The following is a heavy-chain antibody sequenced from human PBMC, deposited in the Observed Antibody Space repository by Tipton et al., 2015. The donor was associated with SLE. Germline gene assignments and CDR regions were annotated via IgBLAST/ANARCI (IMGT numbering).Heavy chain of an antibody. J-gene: IGHJ3*02. D-gene: IGHD3-3*01. CDR3: ARTQLRVSPNAFDI. CDR2: INSHSGAT. CDR1: GYTFSDYY. Sequence: QVQLVQSGVEVKKPGASVKVSCKASGYTFSDYYLYWVRQAPGQGLEWMGRINSHSGATTYAQKFQGRVTMTRDTSISTAYMELNSLRSDDTAVYYCARTQLRVSPNAFDIWGQGTMVTVSS. V-gene: IGHV1-2*06.